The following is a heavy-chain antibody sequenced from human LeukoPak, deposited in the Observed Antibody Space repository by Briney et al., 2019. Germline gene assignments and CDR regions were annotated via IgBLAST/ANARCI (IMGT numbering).Heavy chain of an antibody. CDR3: ARGAQLVTDDAFDI. D-gene: IGHD6-13*01. V-gene: IGHV1-8*02. CDR2: MNPNSGNT. Sequence: GASVKVSCKASGYTCTSYGISWVRQAPGQGLEWMGWMNPNSGNTGYAQKFQGRVTMTRNTSISTAYMELSSLRSEDTAVYYCARGAQLVTDDAFDICGQGTMVTVSS. J-gene: IGHJ3*02. CDR1: GYTCTSYG.